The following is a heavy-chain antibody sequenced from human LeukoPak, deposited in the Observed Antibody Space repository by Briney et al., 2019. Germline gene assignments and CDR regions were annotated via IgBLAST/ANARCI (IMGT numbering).Heavy chain of an antibody. D-gene: IGHD6-13*01. J-gene: IGHJ5*02. CDR2: IDTAGDT. CDR3: ARGGNSSNWYLTWFDP. CDR1: GFTFSSYD. V-gene: IGHV3-13*04. Sequence: GGSLRLSCAGSGFTFSSYDMHWVHQAAGKGLEWVSGIDTAGDTYYPGSVKGRFTISRENAKNSLYLQMNSLRSGDTAVYYCARGGNSSNWYLTWFDPWGQGTLVTVSS.